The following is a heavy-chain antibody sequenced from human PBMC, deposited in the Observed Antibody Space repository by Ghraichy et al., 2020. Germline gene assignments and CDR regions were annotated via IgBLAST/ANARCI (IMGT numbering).Heavy chain of an antibody. CDR3: ARENSYDSSGYYPFDY. J-gene: IGHJ4*02. CDR1: PLSISHSY. CDR2: IYYSGST. D-gene: IGHD3-22*01. V-gene: IGHV4-59*01. Sequence: LSLPCPASPLSISHSYFSLLLHPQWKGLEWIGFIYYSGSTTYNPSLKSRVTTSVDTSQNQFSLKLSSVTAADTAVYYCARENSYDSSGYYPFDYWGQGTLVTVSS.